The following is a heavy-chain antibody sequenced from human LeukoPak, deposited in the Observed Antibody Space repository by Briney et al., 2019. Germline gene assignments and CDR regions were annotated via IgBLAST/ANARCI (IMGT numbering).Heavy chain of an antibody. J-gene: IGHJ4*02. CDR3: ARDRGDDTLSYFDY. V-gene: IGHV1-2*06. CDR1: GYGVTCYD. D-gene: IGHD3-22*01. CDR2: INPNSGGP. Sequence: AAGKVSRKGSGYGVTCYDLDWGRQGPGQGMEWVGRINPNSGGPTPPQQFQGRIPMPRDPSISKAYLELSGLRSDDTAVYYCARDRGDDTLSYFDYWGQGTLVTVSS.